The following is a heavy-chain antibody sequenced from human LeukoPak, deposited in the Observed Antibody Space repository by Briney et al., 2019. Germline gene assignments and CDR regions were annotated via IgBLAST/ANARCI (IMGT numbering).Heavy chain of an antibody. J-gene: IGHJ5*02. CDR1: GGTFSSYA. Sequence: GASVKVSCKASGGTFSSYAIRWVRQAPGQGVEGRGRIIPLFGTANYAQKFQGRVTITTDESTSTAYMELSSLRSEDTAVYYCARLTVWGSYRYDPWGQGTLVTVSS. D-gene: IGHD3-16*02. CDR3: ARLTVWGSYRYDP. V-gene: IGHV1-69*05. CDR2: IIPLFGTA.